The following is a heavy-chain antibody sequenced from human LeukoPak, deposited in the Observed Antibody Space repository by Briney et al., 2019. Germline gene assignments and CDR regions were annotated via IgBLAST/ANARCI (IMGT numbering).Heavy chain of an antibody. CDR2: IYHSGST. J-gene: IGHJ6*02. CDR1: GGSISSGGYS. CDR3: ARGMNYYGSGSSYGMDV. D-gene: IGHD3-10*01. V-gene: IGHV4-30-2*01. Sequence: SQTLSLTCAVSGGSISSGGYSWSWIRQPPGKGLEWIGYIYHSGSTYYNPSLKSRVTIPVDRSKNQFSLKLSSVTAADTAVYYCARGMNYYGSGSSYGMDVWGQGTTVTVSS.